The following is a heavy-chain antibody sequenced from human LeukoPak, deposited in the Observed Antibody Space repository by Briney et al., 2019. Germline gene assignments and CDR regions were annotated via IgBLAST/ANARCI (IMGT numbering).Heavy chain of an antibody. Sequence: GGSRRLSCAASGFTVSSNYMSWVRQAPGKGLEWVSVIYSGGSTYYADSVKGRFTISRDNSKNTLHLQMNSLRAEDTAVYYCARANFWSGYPFDYWGQGTLVTVSS. D-gene: IGHD3-3*01. CDR3: ARANFWSGYPFDY. CDR1: GFTVSSNY. J-gene: IGHJ4*02. CDR2: IYSGGST. V-gene: IGHV3-53*01.